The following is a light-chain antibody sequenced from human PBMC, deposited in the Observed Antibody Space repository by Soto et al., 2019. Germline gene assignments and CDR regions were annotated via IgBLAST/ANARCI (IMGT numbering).Light chain of an antibody. Sequence: QLVLTQSPSASDSLGASVTLTCTLSSNHKNYAIAWHQHQPEKGPRYLMRLNSDGSHTKGDAIPDRFSGSSSGAERYLTISGLRSEDDAVYYCQTWGTGFQVFGGGTKVTVL. V-gene: IGLV4-69*01. CDR1: SNHKNYA. CDR2: LNSDGSH. J-gene: IGLJ3*02. CDR3: QTWGTGFQV.